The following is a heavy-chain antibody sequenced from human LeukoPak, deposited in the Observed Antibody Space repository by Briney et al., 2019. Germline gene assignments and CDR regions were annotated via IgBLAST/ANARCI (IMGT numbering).Heavy chain of an antibody. V-gene: IGHV3-66*01. CDR2: IYRGGTT. Sequence: GGSLRLTCVASGFTVSSNYMSWVRQAPGKGPEWLSVIYRGGTTYYAGSVKGRFTISRDDSKNTLYLQMNSLRAEDTAVYYCARDYYYDDSGQPVRLDYWGQGTLVTVSS. CDR3: ARDYYYDDSGQPVRLDY. J-gene: IGHJ4*02. D-gene: IGHD3-22*01. CDR1: GFTVSSNY.